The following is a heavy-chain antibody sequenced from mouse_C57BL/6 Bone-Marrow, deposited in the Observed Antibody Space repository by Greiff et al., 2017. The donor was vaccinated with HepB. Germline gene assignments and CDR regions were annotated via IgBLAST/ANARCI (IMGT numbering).Heavy chain of an antibody. Sequence: EVQRVESGGGLVQPGESLKLSCESNEYEFPSHDMSWVRKTPEKRLELVAAINSDGGSTYYPDTMERRFIISRDNTKKTLYLQMSSLRSEDTALYYCASYYGIYGAMDDWGQGTSVTVSS. D-gene: IGHD2-1*01. CDR2: INSDGGST. CDR1: EYEFPSHD. CDR3: ASYYGIYGAMDD. V-gene: IGHV5-2*01. J-gene: IGHJ4*01.